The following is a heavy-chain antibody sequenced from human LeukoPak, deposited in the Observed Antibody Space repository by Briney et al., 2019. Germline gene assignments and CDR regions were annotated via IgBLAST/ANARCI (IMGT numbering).Heavy chain of an antibody. V-gene: IGHV3-9*03. Sequence: SLRLSCAASGFTFDDYAMHWVRQAPGKGLEWVSGISWNSGSIGYADSVKGRFTISRDNAKNSLYLQMNSLRAEDMALYYCAKDSGAVAGNFDYWGQGTLVTVSS. CDR2: ISWNSGSI. D-gene: IGHD6-19*01. CDR3: AKDSGAVAGNFDY. J-gene: IGHJ4*02. CDR1: GFTFDDYA.